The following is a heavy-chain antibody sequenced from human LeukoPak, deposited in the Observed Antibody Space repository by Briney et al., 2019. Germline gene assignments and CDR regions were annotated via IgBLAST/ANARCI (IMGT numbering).Heavy chain of an antibody. CDR3: ARDRQWLTSGESYYYGMDV. CDR1: GGSFSGYY. CDR2: INHSGGT. Sequence: SETLSLTCAVYGGSFSGYYWSWIRQPPGKGLEWIGEINHSGGTNYNPSLKSRVTISVDTSKNQFSLKLSSVTAADTAVYYCARDRQWLTSGESYYYGMDVWGQGTTVTVSS. V-gene: IGHV4-34*01. J-gene: IGHJ6*02. D-gene: IGHD6-19*01.